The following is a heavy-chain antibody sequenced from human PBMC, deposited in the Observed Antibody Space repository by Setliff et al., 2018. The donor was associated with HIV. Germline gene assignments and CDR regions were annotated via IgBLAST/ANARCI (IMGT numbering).Heavy chain of an antibody. J-gene: IGHJ4*02. CDR1: GYIFTDYG. D-gene: IGHD6-19*01. CDR2: ISGNTGDT. V-gene: IGHV1-18*01. CDR3: ARIEGGRRYSSGWNPFDY. Sequence: ASVKVSCKTSGYIFTDYGTSWVRQAPGQGPEWVAWISGNTGDTHYIESMQGRLTLTTDTFTTTVYMELRNLRSDDTAIYYCARIEGGRRYSSGWNPFDYWGQGTLVTVSS.